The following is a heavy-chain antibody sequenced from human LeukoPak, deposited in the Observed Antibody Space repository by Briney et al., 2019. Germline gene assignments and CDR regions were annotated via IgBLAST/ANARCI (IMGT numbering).Heavy chain of an antibody. CDR1: GDSISSSY. D-gene: IGHD5-18*01. V-gene: IGHV4-59*01. J-gene: IGHJ5*02. Sequence: PSETLSLTCTVSGDSISSSYWSWIRQPPAKGLEWIGYISYSGSTSSNPSLRSRVTISVDTSKNQFSLRLTSVTAADTAMYYCARGGQLNWFDPWGQGTLVTVSS. CDR3: ARGGQLNWFDP. CDR2: ISYSGST.